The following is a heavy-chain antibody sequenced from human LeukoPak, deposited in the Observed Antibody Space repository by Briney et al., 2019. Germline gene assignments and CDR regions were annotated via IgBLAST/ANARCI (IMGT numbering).Heavy chain of an antibody. Sequence: PGGSLRLSCAASGFTFSSFWMAWVRQVPGKGLEWVANINQDGSERLYVDSLKGRFTISRDNAKNSLYLQMNTLRAEDTAVYYCARDRSTSGRQYWGQGTLVTVSS. V-gene: IGHV3-7*01. CDR1: GFTFSSFW. D-gene: IGHD3-10*01. CDR3: ARDRSTSGRQY. CDR2: INQDGSER. J-gene: IGHJ4*02.